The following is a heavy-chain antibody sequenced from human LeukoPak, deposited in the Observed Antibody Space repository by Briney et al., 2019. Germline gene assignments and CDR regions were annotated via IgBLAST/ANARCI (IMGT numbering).Heavy chain of an antibody. CDR2: IYSGGST. CDR3: ARAGEWLVPNDPFDY. D-gene: IGHD6-19*01. J-gene: IGHJ4*02. Sequence: GGSLRLSCAASGFTVSSNYMSWVRQAPGKGLEWVSVIYSGGSTYYADSVKGRFTISRDNSKNTLYLQMNSLRAEDTAVYYCARAGEWLVPNDPFDYWGQGTLVTVSS. V-gene: IGHV3-66*01. CDR1: GFTVSSNY.